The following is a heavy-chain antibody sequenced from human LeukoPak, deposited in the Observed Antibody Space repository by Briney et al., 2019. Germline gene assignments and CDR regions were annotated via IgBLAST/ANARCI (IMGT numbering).Heavy chain of an antibody. CDR3: ARGLRGDYYDSSGYSDY. D-gene: IGHD3-22*01. J-gene: IGHJ4*02. CDR2: ISYDGSNK. V-gene: IGHV3-30*03. CDR1: GFTFSSYG. Sequence: PGGSLRLSCAASGFTFSSYGMHWVRQAPGKGLEWVAVISYDGSNKYYADSVKGRFTISRDNSKNTLYLQMNSLRAEDTAVYYCARGLRGDYYDSSGYSDYWGQGTLVTVSS.